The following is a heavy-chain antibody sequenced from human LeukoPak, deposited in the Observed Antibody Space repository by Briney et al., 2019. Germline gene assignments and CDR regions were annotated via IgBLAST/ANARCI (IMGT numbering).Heavy chain of an antibody. CDR2: ISGYNGNT. V-gene: IGHV1-18*01. J-gene: IGHJ6*03. D-gene: IGHD1-1*01. CDR1: GYTFTRYA. Sequence: GASVKVSCKASGYTFTRYAISWVRQAPGQGLEWMGWISGYNGNTNYAQKLQGRVTMTTDTSTSTAYMELRSLRSDDTAVYYCARDWILTWNRGGYYYMDVWGKGTTVTVSS. CDR3: ARDWILTWNRGGYYYMDV.